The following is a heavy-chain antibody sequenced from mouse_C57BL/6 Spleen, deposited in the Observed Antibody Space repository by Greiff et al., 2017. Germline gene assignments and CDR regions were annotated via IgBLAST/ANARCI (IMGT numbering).Heavy chain of an antibody. V-gene: IGHV1-9*01. CDR3: ARRGPYYGSSYEFAY. CDR2: ILPGSGST. CDR1: GYTFTGYW. Sequence: QVQLQQSGAELMKPGASVKLSCKATGYTFTGYWIEWVKQRPGHGLEGIGEILPGSGSTNYNEKFKGKATFTADTSSNPAYMQLSSLTTEDSAIYYCARRGPYYGSSYEFAYWGQGTLVTVSA. D-gene: IGHD1-1*01. J-gene: IGHJ3*01.